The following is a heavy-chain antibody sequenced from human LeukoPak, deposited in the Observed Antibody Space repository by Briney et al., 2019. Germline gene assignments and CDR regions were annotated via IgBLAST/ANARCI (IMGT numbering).Heavy chain of an antibody. Sequence: SVKVSCKASGGTFSSYAISWVRQAPGQGLEWMGGIIPIFCTANYAQKFQGRVTITADEATSTAYMELSSLRSEDTAIYYCAKIYWRNCSGGSCSYYYGMDVWGQGTTVTVSS. V-gene: IGHV1-69*13. J-gene: IGHJ6*02. CDR1: GGTFSSYA. CDR2: IIPIFCTA. D-gene: IGHD2-15*01. CDR3: AKIYWRNCSGGSCSYYYGMDV.